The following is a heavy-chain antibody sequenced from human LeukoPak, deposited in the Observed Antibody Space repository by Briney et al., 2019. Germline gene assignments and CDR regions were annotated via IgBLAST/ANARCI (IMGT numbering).Heavy chain of an antibody. J-gene: IGHJ4*02. CDR3: ARDSSSWYEGYYFDY. D-gene: IGHD6-13*01. V-gene: IGHV1-2*02. CDR1: GYTFTGYY. CDR2: INPNSGGT. Sequence: ASVKVSCKASGYTFTGYYMHWVRQAPGQGREWRGWINPNSGGTNYAKKFQGRVTMTRDTSISTAYMELSRLRSDDTAVYYCARDSSSWYEGYYFDYWGQGTLVTVSS.